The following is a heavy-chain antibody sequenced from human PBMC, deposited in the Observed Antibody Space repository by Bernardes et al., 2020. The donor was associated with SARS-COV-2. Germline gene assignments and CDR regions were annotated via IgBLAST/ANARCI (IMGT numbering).Heavy chain of an antibody. CDR2: ISGDGDNT. V-gene: IGHV3-23*01. J-gene: IGHJ6*01. CDR1: GFTFSNYA. Sequence: GSLRLSCAASGFTFSNYAMSWVRQAPGKGLEWVSVISGDGDNTYYADSVKGRFTISRDNSKKTLYLQMNSLRAEDTAVYYCAKGDGNYYYYYYYAMDVWGQGTTVTVSS. D-gene: IGHD2-15*01. CDR3: AKGDGNYYYYYYYAMDV.